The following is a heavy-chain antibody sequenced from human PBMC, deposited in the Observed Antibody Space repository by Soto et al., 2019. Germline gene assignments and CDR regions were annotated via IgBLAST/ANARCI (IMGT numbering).Heavy chain of an antibody. J-gene: IGHJ6*02. Sequence: SETLSLTCTVSGGSISSSSYYWGWIRQPPGKGLEWIGSIYYSGSTYYNPSLKSRVTISVDTSKNQFSLKLSSVTAADTAVYYCAIQSERGMDVWGQGTTVTVSS. D-gene: IGHD1-1*01. CDR2: IYYSGST. CDR3: AIQSERGMDV. V-gene: IGHV4-39*01. CDR1: GGSISSSSYY.